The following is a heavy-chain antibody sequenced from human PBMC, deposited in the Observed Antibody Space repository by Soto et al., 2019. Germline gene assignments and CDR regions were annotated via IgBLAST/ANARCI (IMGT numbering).Heavy chain of an antibody. Sequence: SETLSLTCAVYGGSFSGYYWSWIRQPPGKGLEWIGEINHSGSTNYNPSLKSRVTISVDTSKNQFPLKLSSVTAADTAVYYCARAPSWYGWFDPWGQGTLVTVSS. CDR1: GGSFSGYY. V-gene: IGHV4-34*01. J-gene: IGHJ5*02. D-gene: IGHD6-13*01. CDR3: ARAPSWYGWFDP. CDR2: INHSGST.